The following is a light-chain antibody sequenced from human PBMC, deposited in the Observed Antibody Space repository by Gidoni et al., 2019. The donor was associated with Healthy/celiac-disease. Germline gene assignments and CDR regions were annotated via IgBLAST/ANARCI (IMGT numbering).Light chain of an antibody. J-gene: IGKJ3*01. Sequence: DIQMTQSPSSLSASVGDRVTITCQASQDSSNYLNWYQQKPGKAPKLLIDDASNLETGVPSWFSRGGSGTYFPFTISLLQPDFIATYYCQHYDNLPLVFGPGTKVDIK. CDR3: QHYDNLPLV. CDR2: DAS. V-gene: IGKV1-33*01. CDR1: QDSSNY.